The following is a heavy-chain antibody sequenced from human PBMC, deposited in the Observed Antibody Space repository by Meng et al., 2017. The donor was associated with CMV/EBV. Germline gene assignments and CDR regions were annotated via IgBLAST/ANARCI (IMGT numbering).Heavy chain of an antibody. CDR2: INSGSGVM. Sequence: GGSLRLSCAASGFTSGSYAITWVRQAPGKGLEWLAYINSGSGVMSYADSVKGRFIISRDNTKDSLHLQMNSLRAEDTAVYYCAKDKWNYYYDNPEYTSIYFDSWGQGTLVTVSS. V-gene: IGHV3-48*04. D-gene: IGHD3-22*01. CDR1: GFTSGSYA. CDR3: AKDKWNYYYDNPEYTSIYFDS. J-gene: IGHJ4*02.